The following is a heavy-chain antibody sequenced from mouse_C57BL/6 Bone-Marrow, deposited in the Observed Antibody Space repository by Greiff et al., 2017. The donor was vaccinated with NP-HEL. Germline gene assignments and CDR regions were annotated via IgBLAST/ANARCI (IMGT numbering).Heavy chain of an antibody. V-gene: IGHV10-3*01. CDR3: VRGDYGNLYWYFDV. D-gene: IGHD2-1*01. CDR2: IRSKSSNYAT. J-gene: IGHJ1*03. Sequence: EVQLVESGGGLVQPKGSLKLSCAASGFTFNTYAMHWVRQAPGKGLEWVARIRSKSSNYATYYADSVKDRFTISRDDSQSMLYLQMNNLKTEDTAMYYCVRGDYGNLYWYFDVWGTGTTVTVSS. CDR1: GFTFNTYA.